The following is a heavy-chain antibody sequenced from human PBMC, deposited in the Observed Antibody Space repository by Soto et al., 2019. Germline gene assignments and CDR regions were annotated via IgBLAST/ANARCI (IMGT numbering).Heavy chain of an antibody. Sequence: SETLFLTSTVSGGSMSSSGSYGGWIRKPPGKGLEWIGSIYYSGSTYYNPSLKSRVTISVDTSKNQFSLKLSSVTAADTAVYYCASQGYSSSWGYYYYGMDVWGQGTTVT. CDR2: IYYSGST. CDR3: ASQGYSSSWGYYYYGMDV. V-gene: IGHV4-39*01. D-gene: IGHD6-13*01. CDR1: GGSMSSSGSY. J-gene: IGHJ6*02.